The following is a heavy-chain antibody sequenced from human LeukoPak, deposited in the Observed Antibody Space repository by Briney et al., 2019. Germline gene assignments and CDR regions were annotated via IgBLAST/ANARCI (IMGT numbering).Heavy chain of an antibody. CDR3: ARSGDLRVLDY. D-gene: IGHD7-27*01. CDR2: INPNSGVT. V-gene: IGHV1-2*02. Sequence: GASGKVSCKAAGYTSNGSYMQWVRQAAGQGSEWMGWINPNSGVTNYAQKFQGRVTMTRDTSISTAYMELSRVRSDDTAVYYCARSGDLRVLDYWGQGTLVTVSS. J-gene: IGHJ4*02. CDR1: GYTSNGSY.